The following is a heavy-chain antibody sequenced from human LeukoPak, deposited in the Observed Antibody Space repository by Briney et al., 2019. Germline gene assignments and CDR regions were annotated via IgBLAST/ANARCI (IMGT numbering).Heavy chain of an antibody. Sequence: SQTLSLTCAISGDSVSSNSAAWNWIRQSPSRGLEWLGRTYYRSKWYNDYAVSVKSRITINPDTSKNQFSLKLNSVTAADTAVYYCVRTMTREWGGWYDNDYWGRGTLVTVSS. D-gene: IGHD6-19*01. CDR3: VRTMTREWGGWYDNDY. CDR2: TYYRSKWYN. J-gene: IGHJ4*03. V-gene: IGHV6-1*01. CDR1: GDSVSSNSAA.